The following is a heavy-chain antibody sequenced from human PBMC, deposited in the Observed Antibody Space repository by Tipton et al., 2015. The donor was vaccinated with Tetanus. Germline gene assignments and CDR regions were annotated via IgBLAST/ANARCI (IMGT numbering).Heavy chain of an antibody. CDR1: GFTFSSYG. V-gene: IGHV3-30*04. D-gene: IGHD4-11*01. J-gene: IGHJ4*02. CDR3: ARGTGKYSAGDY. Sequence: SLRLSCVPSGFTFSSYGMHWVRQAPGKGLEWVAVISFDGSSQHYADSVKGRFTISRDNSKDILYLQMDSLRVEDTAVYYCARGTGKYSAGDYWGQGTLVTASS. CDR2: ISFDGSSQ.